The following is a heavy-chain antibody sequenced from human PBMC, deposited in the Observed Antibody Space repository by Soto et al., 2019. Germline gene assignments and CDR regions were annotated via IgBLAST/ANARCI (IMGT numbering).Heavy chain of an antibody. CDR2: IYTSGST. J-gene: IGHJ4*02. D-gene: IGHD1-26*01. V-gene: IGHV4-59*10. CDR1: GGSFSGYY. CDR3: ASLRSGSYFDY. Sequence: SETLSLTCAVYGGSFSGYYWSWIRQPAGKGLEWIGRIYTSGSTNYNPSLKSRVTMSVDTSKNQFSLKLSSVTAADTAVYYCASLRSGSYFDYWGQGTLVTVSS.